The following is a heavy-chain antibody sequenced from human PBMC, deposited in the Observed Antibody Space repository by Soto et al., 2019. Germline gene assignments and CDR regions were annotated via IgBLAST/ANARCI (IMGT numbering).Heavy chain of an antibody. V-gene: IGHV1-18*01. Sequence: ASVKVSCKASGYTFTSYGISWVRQAPGQGLEWMGWISAYNGNTNYAQKLQGRVTMTTDTSTSTAYMELRSLRSDDTAVYYCARDLYGDYSGNKQIDYWGQGTLVTVSS. J-gene: IGHJ4*02. CDR2: ISAYNGNT. D-gene: IGHD4-17*01. CDR1: GYTFTSYG. CDR3: ARDLYGDYSGNKQIDY.